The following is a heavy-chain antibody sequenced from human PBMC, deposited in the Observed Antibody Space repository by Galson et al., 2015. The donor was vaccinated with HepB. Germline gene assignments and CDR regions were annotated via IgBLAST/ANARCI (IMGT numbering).Heavy chain of an antibody. D-gene: IGHD2-2*01. CDR1: GFTFDDYT. CDR2: ISWDGGST. CDR3: AKGGVVPASNFDY. Sequence: SLRLSCATSGFTFDDYTMHWVHQAPGKGLEWVSLISWDGGSTYYADSVKGRFTISRDNSKNSLYLQMNSLRTEDTALYYCAKGGVVPASNFDYWGQGTLVTVSS. J-gene: IGHJ4*02. V-gene: IGHV3-43*01.